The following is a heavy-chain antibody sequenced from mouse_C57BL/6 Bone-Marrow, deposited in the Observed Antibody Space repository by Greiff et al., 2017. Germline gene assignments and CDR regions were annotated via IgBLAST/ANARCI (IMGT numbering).Heavy chain of an antibody. Sequence: EVKLVESGGDLVKPGGSLKLSCAASGFTFSSYGMSWVRQTPDKRLEWVATISSGGSYTYYPDSVKGRFTISRDNAKNTLYLQMSSLKSEDTAMYYCARHRGDYWGKGTTLTVSS. D-gene: IGHD3-1*01. CDR2: ISSGGSYT. J-gene: IGHJ2*01. CDR1: GFTFSSYG. CDR3: ARHRGDY. V-gene: IGHV5-6*01.